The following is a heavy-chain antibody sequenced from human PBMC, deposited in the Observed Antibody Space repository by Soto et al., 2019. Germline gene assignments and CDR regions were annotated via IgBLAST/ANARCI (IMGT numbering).Heavy chain of an antibody. CDR3: ARDILTRFPWGSATVQYSHYGMEV. D-gene: IGHD3-16*01. Sequence: QVQLVQSGSEMKKPGTSVKVSCKASGYTFISYSISWVRQAPGQGLEWLGRITTYNGDTNYAQRFQGRVSMTADTSTNAAYMDLGSLTFDDTAVYYCARDILTRFPWGSATVQYSHYGMEVWGQGTTVTVSS. CDR1: GYTFISYS. V-gene: IGHV1-18*01. CDR2: ITTYNGDT. J-gene: IGHJ6*02.